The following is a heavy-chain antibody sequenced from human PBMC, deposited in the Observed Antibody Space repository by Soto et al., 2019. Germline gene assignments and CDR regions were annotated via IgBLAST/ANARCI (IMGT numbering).Heavy chain of an antibody. D-gene: IGHD2-2*01. CDR3: ERTYWTTTSCQAHGMAV. CDR2: LYYNTNT. Sequence: QVQLQESGPGLVKPSETLSLTCTVSGGSVNSGSYYWTWIRQPPGKGLEWIGYLYYNTNTNYNPSLKSRVTISVDTSKNQFSLKLSSVPAADTAGYYCERTYWTTTSCQAHGMAVWWQGTTVTVSS. V-gene: IGHV4-61*01. CDR1: GGSVNSGSYY. J-gene: IGHJ6*01.